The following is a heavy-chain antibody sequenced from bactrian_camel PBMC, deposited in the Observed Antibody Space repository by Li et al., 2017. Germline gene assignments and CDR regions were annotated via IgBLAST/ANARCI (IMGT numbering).Heavy chain of an antibody. D-gene: IGHD1*01. CDR1: EYANRRNS. Sequence: QLVESGGGSVQAGGSLRLSCVASEYANRRNSMAWFRQDSGGQREGAQGVAVILNGRAIYSDSVKGRFTISQDITGNTVYLQTNSLKPEDTGMYVCAATGQMLSVAGCRTQGTQVTVS. CDR2: VILNGRA. V-gene: IGHV3S53*01. J-gene: IGHJ4*01.